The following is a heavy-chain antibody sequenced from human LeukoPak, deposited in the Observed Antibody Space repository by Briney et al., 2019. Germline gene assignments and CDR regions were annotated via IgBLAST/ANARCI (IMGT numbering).Heavy chain of an antibody. V-gene: IGHV3-15*01. Sequence: GESLRLSCAASGFSFSHVWMTWVRQAPGKGLEWVGHIKNKAGGGAADYAAPVKGRFTISRDDSKDMLYLQMDSLRTEDTAVYFCTLLCSGGSCSFWGQGTRVTVSS. CDR2: IKNKAGGGAA. CDR3: TLLCSGGSCSF. J-gene: IGHJ4*02. D-gene: IGHD2-15*01. CDR1: GFSFSHVW.